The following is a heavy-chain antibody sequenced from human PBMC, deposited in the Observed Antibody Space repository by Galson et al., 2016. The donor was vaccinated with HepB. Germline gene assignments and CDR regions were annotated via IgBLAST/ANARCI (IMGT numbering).Heavy chain of an antibody. J-gene: IGHJ4*02. CDR2: INSYNGYT. Sequence: SVKVSCKASGYTFTSYGIPWVRQAPGQGLQWMGWINSYNGYTYYTEKLQGRVTMTTDTDTRTAFMELRGLRADDTALYYCARLPPYAWRSFRPFWYYDYWGQGTLVTVSS. CDR1: GYTFTSYG. D-gene: IGHD3-16*02. CDR3: ARLPPYAWRSFRPFWYYDY. V-gene: IGHV1-18*01.